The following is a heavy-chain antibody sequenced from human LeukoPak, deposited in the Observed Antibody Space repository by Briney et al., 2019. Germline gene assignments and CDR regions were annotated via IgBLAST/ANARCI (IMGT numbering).Heavy chain of an antibody. V-gene: IGHV3-30*03. CDR3: AREGYYDSGGPPTFYFDS. D-gene: IGHD3-10*01. J-gene: IGHJ4*02. Sequence: GGSLRLSCAASGFTFRNYVIHWVRQAPGKGPEWVAVTSSDLKANYYADSVKGRFTISRDNSRNTLYLQMKSLRPEDTAIYYCAREGYYDSGGPPTFYFDSWGQGTLVTVSS. CDR1: GFTFRNYV. CDR2: TSSDLKAN.